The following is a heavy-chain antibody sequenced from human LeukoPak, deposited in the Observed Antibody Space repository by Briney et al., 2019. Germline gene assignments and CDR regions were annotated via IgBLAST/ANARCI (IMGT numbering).Heavy chain of an antibody. CDR2: ISGGSSST. D-gene: IGHD6-19*01. CDR1: GFTFSRYS. Sequence: GGSLRLSCAVSGFTFSRYSMNWVRQAPGKGLEWVSVISGGSSSTFYADSVKGRFTISRDNSKNTLYLQMNSLRAEDTAVYYCAKGGVSSGWYFEVFDYWGQGTLVTVSS. V-gene: IGHV3-23*01. J-gene: IGHJ4*02. CDR3: AKGGVSSGWYFEVFDY.